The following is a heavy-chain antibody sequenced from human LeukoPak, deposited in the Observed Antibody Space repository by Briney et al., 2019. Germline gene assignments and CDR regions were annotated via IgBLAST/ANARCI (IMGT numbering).Heavy chain of an antibody. J-gene: IGHJ3*02. CDR2: ISSSSSYI. D-gene: IGHD6-19*01. Sequence: PGGSLRLSCAASGFTFSSYSMNWVRQAPGKGLEWVSSISSSSSYIYYADSVKGRFTISRDNAKNSLYLQMNSLRAEDTAVYYCARGRIAVAGIPDAFDIWGQGTMVTVSS. CDR1: GFTFSSYS. CDR3: ARGRIAVAGIPDAFDI. V-gene: IGHV3-21*01.